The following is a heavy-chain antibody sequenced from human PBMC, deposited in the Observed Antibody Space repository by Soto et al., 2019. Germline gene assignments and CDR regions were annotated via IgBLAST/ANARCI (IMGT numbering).Heavy chain of an antibody. CDR1: GGSISSGGYY. CDR2: IYYSGST. V-gene: IGHV4-31*03. CDR3: ARGVAVAGTRAY. J-gene: IGHJ4*02. Sequence: SETLSLTCTVSGGSISSGGYYWGWIRQHPGKGLEWIGYIYYSGSTYYNPSLKSRVTISVDTSKNQFSLKLSSVTAADTAVYYCARGVAVAGTRAYWGQGTLVTVSS. D-gene: IGHD6-19*01.